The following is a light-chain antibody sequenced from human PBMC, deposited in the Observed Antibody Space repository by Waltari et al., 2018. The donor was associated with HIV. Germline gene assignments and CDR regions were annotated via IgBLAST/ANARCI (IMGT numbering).Light chain of an antibody. CDR1: QGTSSW. CDR3: QQANSFPIT. J-gene: IGKJ5*01. V-gene: IGKV1-12*01. Sequence: DIQMTQSPSSVSASVGDRVTITCRASQGTSSWLAWYQQKPGKAPWLLIYAASNLQSGVPSRFNGSGSGTDFTLTINSLQPEDFATYYCQQANSFPITFGQGTRLEIK. CDR2: AAS.